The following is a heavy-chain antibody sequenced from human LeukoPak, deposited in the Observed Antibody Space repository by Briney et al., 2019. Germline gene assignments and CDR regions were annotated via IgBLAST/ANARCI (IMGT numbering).Heavy chain of an antibody. Sequence: PSETLSLTCTVSGGSISSSSYYWGWIRQPPGKGLEWIGSIYYSGSTYYNPSLKSRVTISVDTSKNQFSLKLSSVTAADTAVYYCARDSWSGSYPWGQGTLVTVSS. CDR1: GGSISSSSYY. V-gene: IGHV4-39*07. CDR3: ARDSWSGSYP. J-gene: IGHJ5*02. CDR2: IYYSGST. D-gene: IGHD1-26*01.